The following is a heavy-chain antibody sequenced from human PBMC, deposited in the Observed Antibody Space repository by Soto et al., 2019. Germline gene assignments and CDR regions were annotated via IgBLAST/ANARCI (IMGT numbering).Heavy chain of an antibody. CDR3: ARSQGSSTSLEIYYYYYYGMDV. V-gene: IGHV1-69*01. J-gene: IGHJ6*02. CDR1: GGTFGSYA. D-gene: IGHD2-2*01. CDR2: IIPIPGTA. Sequence: QVQLVQSGAEVKKPGSSVKVSCKASGGTFGSYAISWVRQAPGQGLEWMGGIIPIPGTANYAQKFQGRVTIAEDEYTRTAYMELSSLRSEDTAVYYCARSQGSSTSLEIYYYYYYGMDVWGQGTTVTVSS.